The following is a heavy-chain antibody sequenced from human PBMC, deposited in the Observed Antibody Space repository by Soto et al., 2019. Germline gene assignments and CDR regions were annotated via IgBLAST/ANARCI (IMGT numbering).Heavy chain of an antibody. CDR3: ARDFGHGYYLDY. CDR1: GFSFSNYN. V-gene: IGHV3-48*02. J-gene: IGHJ4*02. D-gene: IGHD2-2*03. Sequence: GGSLRLSCVASGFSFSNYNMNGVRQAPGKGLEWVSYITDSSDTVHYADSVRGRFTISRDNAESSLYLQMSSLRDEDTAVYFCARDFGHGYYLDYWGRGTLVTVSS. CDR2: ITDSSDTV.